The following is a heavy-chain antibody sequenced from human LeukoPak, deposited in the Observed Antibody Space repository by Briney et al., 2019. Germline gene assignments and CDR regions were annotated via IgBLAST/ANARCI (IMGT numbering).Heavy chain of an antibody. CDR1: GGSISSYY. J-gene: IGHJ3*02. V-gene: IGHV4-4*07. CDR3: ARDGAVDILTGYGAFDI. Sequence: SPSETLSLTCTVSGGSISSYYWSWIRQPAGKGLEWIGRIYTSGSTNYNPSLKSRVTMSVDTSKNQFSLKLSSVTAADTAVYYCARDGAVDILTGYGAFDIWGQGTMVTVSS. D-gene: IGHD3-9*01. CDR2: IYTSGST.